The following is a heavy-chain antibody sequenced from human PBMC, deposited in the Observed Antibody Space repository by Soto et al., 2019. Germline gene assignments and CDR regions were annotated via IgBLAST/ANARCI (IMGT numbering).Heavy chain of an antibody. CDR3: VSASYGDHEYFQN. Sequence: EVQLLESGGGLVQPGGSLRLSCAASGFTFSTYWMHWVRQAPGEGLVWVSRIKTDGSMTNYADSVKGRFTISRDNAKNTLYLQMNSLRAEDTAIYFCVSASYGDHEYFQNWGQGTLVTVSS. V-gene: IGHV3-74*01. CDR1: GFTFSTYW. J-gene: IGHJ1*01. CDR2: IKTDGSMT. D-gene: IGHD4-17*01.